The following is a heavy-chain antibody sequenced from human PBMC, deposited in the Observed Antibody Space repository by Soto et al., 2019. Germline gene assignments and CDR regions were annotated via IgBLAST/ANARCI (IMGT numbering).Heavy chain of an antibody. CDR3: EWGNRYSSSWYPRRYYFDY. CDR2: INHSGST. V-gene: IGHV4-34*01. CDR1: GGSFSGYY. J-gene: IGHJ4*01. D-gene: IGHD6-13*01. Sequence: SETLSLTCAVYGGSFSGYYWSWIRQPPGKGLEWIGEINHSGSTNYNPSLKSRVTISVDTSKNQFSLKLSSVTAADTAVYYCEWGNRYSSSWYPRRYYFDYWGHGTLVTVSS.